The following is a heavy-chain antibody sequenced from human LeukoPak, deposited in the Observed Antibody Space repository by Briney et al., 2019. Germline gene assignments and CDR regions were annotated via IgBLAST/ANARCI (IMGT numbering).Heavy chain of an antibody. J-gene: IGHJ4*02. CDR2: IKSENDGGTT. Sequence: GGSLRLSCAASGFTFSNTWMSWVRLAPGKGLEWVGRIKSENDGGTTDYASPVRGRFVISRDDSKNTLYLQMSGLRMEDTAVYYCTTAAALGWGQGTLVTVSS. CDR1: GFTFSNTW. D-gene: IGHD6-25*01. V-gene: IGHV3-15*01. CDR3: TTAAALG.